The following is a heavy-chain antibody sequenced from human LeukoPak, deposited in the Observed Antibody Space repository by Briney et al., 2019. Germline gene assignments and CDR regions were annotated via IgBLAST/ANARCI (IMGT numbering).Heavy chain of an antibody. CDR1: GYTFTGYY. CDR2: INPNSGGT. V-gene: IGHV1-2*02. D-gene: IGHD5-18*01. J-gene: IGHJ4*02. Sequence: ASVKVSCKASGYTFTGYYMHWVRQAPGQGLEWMGWINPNSGGTNYAQKFQGRVTMTRDTSISTAYMELSRLRSDDTAVYYCARVSGYSYAFDYWGQGTLVTVSS. CDR3: ARVSGYSYAFDY.